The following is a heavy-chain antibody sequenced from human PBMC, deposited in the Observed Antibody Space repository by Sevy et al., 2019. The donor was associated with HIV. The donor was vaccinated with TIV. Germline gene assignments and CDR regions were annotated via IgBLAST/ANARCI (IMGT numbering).Heavy chain of an antibody. D-gene: IGHD3-16*01. V-gene: IGHV3-33*01. CDR1: GFIFSNYA. CDR2: IWYDGTDK. CDR3: ARYWGRDGHSIDY. J-gene: IGHJ4*02. Sequence: GGSLRLSCATSGFIFSNYAMHWIRQAPGKGPEWVAVIWYDGTDKYYADSVQGRFTISRDNSKNTLYLQMNSLRVEDTAVYYCARYWGRDGHSIDYWGQGTLVTVSS.